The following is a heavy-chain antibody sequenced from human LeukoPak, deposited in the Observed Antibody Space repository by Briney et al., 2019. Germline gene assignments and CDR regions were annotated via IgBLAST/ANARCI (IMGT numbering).Heavy chain of an antibody. CDR1: GFTFSSYS. Sequence: GGSLRLSCAASGFTFSSYSMNWVRQAPGKGLEWVSYISSGSSTIYYADSVKGRFTISRDNAKNSLYLQMNSLRDEDTAVYYCGYCSSTSCLNFDYWGQGTLVTVSS. CDR2: ISSGSSTI. CDR3: GYCSSTSCLNFDY. J-gene: IGHJ4*02. V-gene: IGHV3-48*02. D-gene: IGHD2-2*01.